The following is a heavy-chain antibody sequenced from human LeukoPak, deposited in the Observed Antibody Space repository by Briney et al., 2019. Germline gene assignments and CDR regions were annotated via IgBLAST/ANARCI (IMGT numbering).Heavy chain of an antibody. J-gene: IGHJ3*02. CDR1: GVSISSYY. D-gene: IGHD3-22*01. Sequence: PSETLSLTCTVSGVSISSYYWSWVRQPPGKGLEWVGYIYDSGSTNYNPSLKSRVTISVDTSKNQFSLQLSSVTAADTAVYFCACLTTAEAFDIWGQGTMVTVSS. CDR3: ACLTTAEAFDI. CDR2: IYDSGST. V-gene: IGHV4-59*01.